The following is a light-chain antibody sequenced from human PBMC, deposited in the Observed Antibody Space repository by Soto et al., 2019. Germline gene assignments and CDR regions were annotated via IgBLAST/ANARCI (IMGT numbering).Light chain of an antibody. Sequence: DIQMTQSPSPLSASVGDRVTITCQASQDISTNLNWYQQKPGKAPKLLIQDASNLEPGVPSRFSGSESGTDFTFTISSLLPEDFATYYCQQYDNLSITFGPGTKVDLK. V-gene: IGKV1-33*01. CDR3: QQYDNLSIT. J-gene: IGKJ3*01. CDR2: DAS. CDR1: QDISTN.